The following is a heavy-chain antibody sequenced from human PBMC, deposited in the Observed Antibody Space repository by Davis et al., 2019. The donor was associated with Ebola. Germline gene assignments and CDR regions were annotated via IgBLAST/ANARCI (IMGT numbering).Heavy chain of an antibody. CDR1: GGSFSGYY. CDR3: ARELGYCSGGSCYSGWFDP. CDR2: ISHSGST. D-gene: IGHD2-15*01. V-gene: IGHV4-34*01. J-gene: IGHJ5*02. Sequence: SETLSLTCAVYGGSFSGYYWSWIRQPPGKGLEWIGEISHSGSTNYNPSLKSRVTISVDTSKNQFSLKLSSVTAADTAVYYCARELGYCSGGSCYSGWFDPWGQGTLVTVSS.